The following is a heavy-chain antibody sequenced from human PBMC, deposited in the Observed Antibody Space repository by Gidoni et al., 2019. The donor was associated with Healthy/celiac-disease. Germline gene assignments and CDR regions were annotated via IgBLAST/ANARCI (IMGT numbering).Heavy chain of an antibody. CDR1: GGSISSSNW. J-gene: IGHJ4*02. D-gene: IGHD6-13*01. CDR2: IYHSGST. Sequence: QVQLQESGPGLVKPSGTLSLTCAVSGGSISSSNWWSWVRQPPGKGLEWIGEIYHSGSTNYNPSLKSRVTISVDKSKNQFSLKLSSVTAADTAVYYCARDGGALDSSWSRVYFDYWGQGTLVTVSS. V-gene: IGHV4-4*02. CDR3: ARDGGALDSSWSRVYFDY.